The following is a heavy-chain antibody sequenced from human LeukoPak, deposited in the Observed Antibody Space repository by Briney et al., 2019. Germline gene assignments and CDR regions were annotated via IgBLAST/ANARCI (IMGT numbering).Heavy chain of an antibody. CDR3: ARGPRGYYGSGRNYGMDV. CDR2: INHSGST. CDR1: GGSFSGYY. Sequence: SETLSLTCAVYGGSFSGYYWSWIRQPPGKGLEWIGEINHSGSTNYNPSLKSRVTISVDTSKNQFSLKLSSVTAADTAVYYCARGPRGYYGSGRNYGMDVWGQGTTVTVSS. D-gene: IGHD3-10*01. J-gene: IGHJ6*02. V-gene: IGHV4-34*01.